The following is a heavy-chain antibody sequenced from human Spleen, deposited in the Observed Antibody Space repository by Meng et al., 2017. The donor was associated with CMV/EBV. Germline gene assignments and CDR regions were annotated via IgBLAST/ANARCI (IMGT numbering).Heavy chain of an antibody. V-gene: IGHV3-74*01. J-gene: IGHJ4*02. D-gene: IGHD6-19*01. CDR2: INGDGGST. CDR1: GFAFSEYW. CDR3: ARAGGSGWYSNDY. Sequence: WAASGFAFSEYWMHWVRQAPGKGIVWVSRINGDGGSTSYADSVKGRFTISRDNAKNTLYLQLNNLRAEDTAVYYCARAGGSGWYSNDYWGQGTLVTVSS.